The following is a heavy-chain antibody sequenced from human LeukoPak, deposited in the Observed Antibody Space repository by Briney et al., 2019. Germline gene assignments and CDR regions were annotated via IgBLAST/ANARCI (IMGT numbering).Heavy chain of an antibody. D-gene: IGHD3-3*01. CDR1: GGSISSGGYY. CDR3: ARVLFGVAIPYYFDS. V-gene: IGHV4-31*03. J-gene: IGHJ4*02. CDR2: ISYSGST. Sequence: SQTLSLTCTVSGGSISSGGYYWSWIRQHPGEGLEWIGYISYSGSTYYNPSLKSRVTISVDTSKSQFSLKLSSVTAADTAVYYCARVLFGVAIPYYFDSWGQGTLVTVSS.